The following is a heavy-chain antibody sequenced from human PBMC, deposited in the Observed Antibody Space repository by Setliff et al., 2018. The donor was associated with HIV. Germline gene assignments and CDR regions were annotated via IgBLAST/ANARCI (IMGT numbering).Heavy chain of an antibody. V-gene: IGHV4-31*03. J-gene: IGHJ4*01. D-gene: IGHD6-6*01. CDR3: ARPSRSSPFWFDY. CDR1: GGSINNDIYF. Sequence: PSETLSLTCTVSGGSINNDIYFWTWIRQRPGKGLEWIGYIYYSGSTHSNPSLKSRLTISVDTSSNQFSLKLNSVTAADTAIYHCARPSRSSPFWFDYWGLGTLVTVSS. CDR2: IYYSGST.